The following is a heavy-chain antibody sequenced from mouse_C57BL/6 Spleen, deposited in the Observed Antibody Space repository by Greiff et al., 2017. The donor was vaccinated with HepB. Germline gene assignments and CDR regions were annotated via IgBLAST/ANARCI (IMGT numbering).Heavy chain of an antibody. V-gene: IGHV1-72*01. CDR3: AKGAFITTAHMDY. D-gene: IGHD1-1*01. CDR2: IDPNSGGT. CDR1: GYTFTSYW. Sequence: QVQLKQPGAELVKPGASVKLSCKASGYTFTSYWMHWVKQRPGRGLEWIGRIDPNSGGTKYNEKFKSKATLTVDKPSSTAYMQLSSLTSEDSAVYYCAKGAFITTAHMDYWGQGTSVTVSS. J-gene: IGHJ4*01.